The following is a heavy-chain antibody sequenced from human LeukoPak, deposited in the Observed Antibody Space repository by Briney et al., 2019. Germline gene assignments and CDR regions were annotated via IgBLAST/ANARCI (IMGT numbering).Heavy chain of an antibody. CDR1: GFTFSSYS. CDR3: AKSPLSGLWFGDY. J-gene: IGHJ4*02. CDR2: ISDSGGST. V-gene: IGHV3-23*01. Sequence: GGSLRLSCAASGFTFSSYSMNWVRQAPGKGLEWVSGISDSGGSTYYADSVKGRFTISRDNSKNTMYLQMNSLRAEDTAVYYCAKSPLSGLWFGDYWGQGTLVTVSS. D-gene: IGHD3-10*01.